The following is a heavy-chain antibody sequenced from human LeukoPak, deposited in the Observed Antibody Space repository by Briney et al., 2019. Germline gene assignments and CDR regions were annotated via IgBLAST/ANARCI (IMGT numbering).Heavy chain of an antibody. J-gene: IGHJ4*02. D-gene: IGHD2-15*01. CDR1: GYTFTSYG. CDR3: ARSDSDFDY. CDR2: INPNSGGT. V-gene: IGHV1-2*02. Sequence: ASVKVSCKASGYTFTSYGISWVRQAPGQGLEWMGWINPNSGGTNYAQKFQGRVTMTRDTSISTAYMELSRLRSDDTAVYYCARSDSDFDYWGQGTLVTVSS.